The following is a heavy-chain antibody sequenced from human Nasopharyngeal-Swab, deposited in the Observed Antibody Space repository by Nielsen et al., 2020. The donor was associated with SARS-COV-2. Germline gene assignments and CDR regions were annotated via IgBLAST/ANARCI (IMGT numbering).Heavy chain of an antibody. CDR1: GFTFDDYA. V-gene: IGHV3-9*03. D-gene: IGHD6-13*01. CDR3: AKDIGYSSPQGMDV. J-gene: IGHJ6*02. CDR2: ISWNSGSI. Sequence: SLKISCAASGFTFDDYAMHWVRQVPGEGLEWVSGISWNSGSIGYADSVKGRFTISRDNAKNSLYLQMNSLRVEDMALYYCAKDIGYSSPQGMDVWGQGTTVTVSS.